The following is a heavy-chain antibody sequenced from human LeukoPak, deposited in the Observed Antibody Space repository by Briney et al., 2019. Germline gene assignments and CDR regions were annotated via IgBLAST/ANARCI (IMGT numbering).Heavy chain of an antibody. Sequence: GGSLRLSCAASGFTFSSYGMSWFRQAPGKGLEWVSAISGSGGSTYYADSVKGRFTISRDNSKNTLYLQMNSLRAEDTAVYYCTLVGVGFCSGGSCYHWGQGTLVTVSS. J-gene: IGHJ5*02. CDR3: TLVGVGFCSGGSCYH. D-gene: IGHD2-15*01. CDR1: GFTFSSYG. CDR2: ISGSGGST. V-gene: IGHV3-23*01.